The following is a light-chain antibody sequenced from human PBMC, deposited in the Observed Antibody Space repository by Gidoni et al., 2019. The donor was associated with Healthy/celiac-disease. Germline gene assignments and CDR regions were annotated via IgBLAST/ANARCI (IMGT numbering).Light chain of an antibody. CDR3: QQRSNWPPVLT. CDR1: QSVISY. Sequence: DIVLTQSPPTLSLSPGERATLSCRASQSVISYLAWYQQKPGQAPRLLIYDASNRATGIPARFSGSGSGTDFTLTISSLEPEDFAVYYCQQRSNWPPVLTFGGGTKVEIK. V-gene: IGKV3-11*01. J-gene: IGKJ4*01. CDR2: DAS.